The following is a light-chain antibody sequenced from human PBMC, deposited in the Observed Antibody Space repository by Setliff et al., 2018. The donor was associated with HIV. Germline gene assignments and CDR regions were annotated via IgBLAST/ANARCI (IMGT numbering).Light chain of an antibody. CDR2: GAS. V-gene: IGKV3-20*01. CDR1: QSVSSSY. CDR3: QQYGDSAFT. Sequence: DIVLTQSPGTLSLSPGERATLSCRASQSVSSSYLAWYQQKPGQAPRLLIYGASSRATGIPDRFSGSGSGTDFTLTISRLEPEDFAVYYCQQYGDSAFTFGGGTKVDIK. J-gene: IGKJ4*01.